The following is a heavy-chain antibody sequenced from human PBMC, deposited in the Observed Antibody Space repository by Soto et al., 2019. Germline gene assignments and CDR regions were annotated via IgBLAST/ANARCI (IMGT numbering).Heavy chain of an antibody. CDR3: ARDGGGVVVPAADWYFDL. CDR2: IIPILGIA. CDR1: GGTFSSHT. D-gene: IGHD2-2*01. J-gene: IGHJ2*01. Sequence: QVQLVQSGAEVKKPGSSVKVSCKASGGTFSSHTISWVRQAPGQGLEWMGRIIPILGIANYAQKFQGRVTITADKSTSPAYRELGSLGSEDTAVYYCARDGGGVVVPAADWYFDLWGRGTLVTVSS. V-gene: IGHV1-69*08.